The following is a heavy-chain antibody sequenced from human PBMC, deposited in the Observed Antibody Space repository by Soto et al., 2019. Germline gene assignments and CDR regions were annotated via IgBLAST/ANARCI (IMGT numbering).Heavy chain of an antibody. CDR1: GGSISTYY. CDR2: VHYSGTT. Sequence: QVQLQESGPGLVKPSETLSLTCTVSGGSISTYYWTWIRQPPGKELEWIGYVHYSGTTNYNPSLMSRVSMAVDTSKNQFSLKLRSVTAADTAVYYCARGKIIGPWGQGTLVTVSS. D-gene: IGHD3-3*01. CDR3: ARGKIIGP. V-gene: IGHV4-59*01. J-gene: IGHJ5*02.